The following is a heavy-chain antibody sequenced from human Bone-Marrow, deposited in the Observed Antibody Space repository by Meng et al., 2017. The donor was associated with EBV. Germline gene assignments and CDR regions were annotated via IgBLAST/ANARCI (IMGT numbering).Heavy chain of an antibody. CDR3: AGGNGARDAFDI. CDR1: GYTFTYRY. Sequence: QIQLVQSGAEVNKTCSSVKVSCNASGYTFTYRYLHWVRQAPGQALEWMGWITPFNGNTNYAQKFQDRVTITRDRSMSTAYMELSSLRSEDTAMYYCAGGNGARDAFDIWGQGTMVTVSS. J-gene: IGHJ3*02. V-gene: IGHV1-45*02. CDR2: ITPFNGNT. D-gene: IGHD4-23*01.